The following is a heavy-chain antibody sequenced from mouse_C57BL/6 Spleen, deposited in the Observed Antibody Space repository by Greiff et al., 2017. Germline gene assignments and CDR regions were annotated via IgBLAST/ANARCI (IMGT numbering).Heavy chain of an antibody. Sequence: VQLQQSGAELVKPGASVKMSCKASGYTFTSYGITWVKQTPGHGLEWIGAIYPGSGSTTYNEKFKSKATLTVDKSSSTAYMQLRSLTSEDSAVYYSVRYMDGSSYSWFAYWGQGTLVTVSA. CDR2: IYPGSGST. V-gene: IGHV1-55*01. CDR1: GYTFTSYG. J-gene: IGHJ3*01. CDR3: VRYMDGSSYSWFAY. D-gene: IGHD1-1*01.